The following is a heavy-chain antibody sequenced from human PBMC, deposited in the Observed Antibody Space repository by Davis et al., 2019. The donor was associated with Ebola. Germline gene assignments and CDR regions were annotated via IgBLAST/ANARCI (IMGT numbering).Heavy chain of an antibody. V-gene: IGHV4-30-4*01. CDR3: ARVGGMITFGGVIVPYYFDY. CDR1: GGSISSGDYY. D-gene: IGHD3-16*02. Sequence: SETLSLTCTLSGGSISSGDYYWSWIRQPPGKGLEWIGYIYYSGSTYYNPSLKRPVTISVDTSKNQFSLKLSSVTAADTAVYYWARVGGMITFGGVIVPYYFDYWGQGTLVTVSS. J-gene: IGHJ4*02. CDR2: IYYSGST.